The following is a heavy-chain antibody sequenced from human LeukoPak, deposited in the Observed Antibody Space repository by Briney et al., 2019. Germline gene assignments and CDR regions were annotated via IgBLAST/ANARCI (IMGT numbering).Heavy chain of an antibody. V-gene: IGHV3-30*01. Sequence: GGSLRLSCAVSEFTFSHFAMHWVRQAPGKGLEWVAVVSSHGNDGYYADSVKGRFTISRVNSKNTLYLQIDSLRAEDTDIYYCTRDAYNFNDFDYWGQGTLVTVSS. CDR1: EFTFSHFA. D-gene: IGHD5-24*01. CDR3: TRDAYNFNDFDY. CDR2: VSSHGNDG. J-gene: IGHJ4*02.